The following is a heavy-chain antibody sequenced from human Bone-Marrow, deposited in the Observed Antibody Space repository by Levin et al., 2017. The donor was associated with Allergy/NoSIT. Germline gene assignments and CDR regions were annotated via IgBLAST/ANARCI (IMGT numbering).Heavy chain of an antibody. Sequence: GGSLRLSCAASGFTFSSYGMHWVRQAPGKGLEWVAVISYDGSNKYYADSVKGRFTISRDNSKNTLYLQMNSLRAEDTAVYYCAPLGIATAGTVDYWGQGTLVTVSS. CDR2: ISYDGSNK. CDR3: APLGIATAGTVDY. V-gene: IGHV3-30*03. CDR1: GFTFSSYG. J-gene: IGHJ4*02. D-gene: IGHD6-13*01.